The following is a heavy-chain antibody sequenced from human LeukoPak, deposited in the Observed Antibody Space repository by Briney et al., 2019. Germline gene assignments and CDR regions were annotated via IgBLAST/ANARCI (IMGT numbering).Heavy chain of an antibody. CDR1: GGTFSSYA. V-gene: IGHV1-69*06. J-gene: IGHJ4*02. CDR3: ARAAGYYYDSSGYFLPAYYFDY. D-gene: IGHD3-22*01. CDR2: IIPIFGTA. Sequence: ASVKVSCKASGGTFSSYAISWVRQAPGQGLEWMGGIIPIFGTANYAQKSQGRVTITADKSTSTAYMELSSLRSEDTAVYYCARAAGYYYDSSGYFLPAYYFDYWGQGTLVTVSS.